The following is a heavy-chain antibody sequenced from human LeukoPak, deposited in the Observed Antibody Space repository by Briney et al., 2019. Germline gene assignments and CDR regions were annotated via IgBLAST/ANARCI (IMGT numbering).Heavy chain of an antibody. CDR2: INAGNGNT. CDR3: ARVRRPYSGSSCFDY. CDR1: GYTFTSYA. D-gene: IGHD6-6*01. V-gene: IGHV1-3*01. Sequence: GASVKVSCKASGYTFTSYAMHWVRQAPGQRLEWMGWINAGNGNTKYSQKFQGRVTITRDTSASTAYMELSSLRSEDTAVYYCARVRRPYSGSSCFDYWGQGTLVTVSS. J-gene: IGHJ4*02.